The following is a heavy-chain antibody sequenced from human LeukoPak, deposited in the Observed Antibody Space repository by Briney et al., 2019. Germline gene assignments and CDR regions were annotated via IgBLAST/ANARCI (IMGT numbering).Heavy chain of an antibody. CDR2: INAGNGNT. Sequence: ASVKVSCKASGYTFTGYYMHWVRQAPGQRLEWMGWINAGNGNTKYSQKFQGRVTITRDTSASTAYMELSSLRSEDTAVYYCARDLMGSSSDYYYYGMDVWGQGTTVTVSS. J-gene: IGHJ6*02. CDR1: GYTFTGYY. V-gene: IGHV1-3*01. D-gene: IGHD6-6*01. CDR3: ARDLMGSSSDYYYYGMDV.